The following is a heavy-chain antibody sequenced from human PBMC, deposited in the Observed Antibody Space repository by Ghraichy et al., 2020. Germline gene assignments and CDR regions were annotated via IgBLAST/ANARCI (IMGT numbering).Heavy chain of an antibody. D-gene: IGHD2-15*01. V-gene: IGHV3-53*01. J-gene: IGHJ5*02. CDR3: AREVVVAATHWFDP. Sequence: GESLNISCAASGFTVSSNYMSWVRQAPGKGLEWVSVIYSGGSTYYADSVKGRFTISRDNSKNTLYLQMNSLRAEDTAVYYCAREVVVAATHWFDPWGQGTLVTVSS. CDR1: GFTVSSNY. CDR2: IYSGGST.